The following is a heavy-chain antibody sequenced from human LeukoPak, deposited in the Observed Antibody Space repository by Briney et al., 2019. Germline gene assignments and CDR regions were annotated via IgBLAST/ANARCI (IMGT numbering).Heavy chain of an antibody. CDR3: AREGYYYDSSGPIDY. D-gene: IGHD3-22*01. CDR2: ISHSGNT. CDR1: GGSISSAPYY. J-gene: IGHJ4*02. Sequence: SQTLSPTCTVSGGSISSAPYYWSWIRQRPGKGLEWMGYISHSGNTYYNPSLKSRLNISADTSRNQLSLKLRSVTAADTALYFCAREGYYYDSSGPIDYWGQGTRVTVSS. V-gene: IGHV4-31*03.